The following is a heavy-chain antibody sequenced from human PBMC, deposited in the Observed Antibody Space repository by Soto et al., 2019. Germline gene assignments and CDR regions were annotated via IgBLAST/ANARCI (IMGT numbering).Heavy chain of an antibody. V-gene: IGHV4-34*01. D-gene: IGHD2-15*01. Sequence: QVQLQQWGAGLLKPSETLSLTCAVNGGSFTGYYWSWVRQPPGKGLEWIGEIKDGGSTNYSPSLRSRVTTSADTSKKQFSLKVTSVTAADTAVYSCARGQEGVVATHWDQGTLVTVSS. CDR1: GGSFTGYY. CDR3: ARGQEGVVATH. CDR2: IKDGGST. J-gene: IGHJ4*02.